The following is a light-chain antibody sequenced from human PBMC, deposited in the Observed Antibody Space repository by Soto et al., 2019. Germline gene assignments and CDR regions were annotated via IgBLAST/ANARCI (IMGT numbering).Light chain of an antibody. CDR2: RNN. Sequence: QSVLTQPPSASGTPGQRVTISCSRSSSNIGSNYVYWYQQFPGMAPKLLIYRNNQRPSGVPDRISGSKSGTSASLAISGLRSEDEADYYCAAWDDSLSVFYVFGTGTKVTVL. J-gene: IGLJ1*01. V-gene: IGLV1-47*01. CDR3: AAWDDSLSVFYV. CDR1: SSNIGSNY.